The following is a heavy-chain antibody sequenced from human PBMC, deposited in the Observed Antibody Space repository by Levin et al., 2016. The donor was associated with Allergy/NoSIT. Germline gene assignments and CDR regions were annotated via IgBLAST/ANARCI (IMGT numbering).Heavy chain of an antibody. J-gene: IGHJ5*02. D-gene: IGHD6-19*01. CDR1: GLTFSSSD. CDR3: AKGGWYPDS. Sequence: GESLKISCAASGLTFSSSDIHWVRQAPGKGPEWVAHDDGPNHDQYYADSVKGRFTISRDNFQNSLYLQMNSLRVEDTGVYLCAKGGWYPDSWGQGTLVTVSS. V-gene: IGHV3-30*02. CDR2: DDGPNHDQ.